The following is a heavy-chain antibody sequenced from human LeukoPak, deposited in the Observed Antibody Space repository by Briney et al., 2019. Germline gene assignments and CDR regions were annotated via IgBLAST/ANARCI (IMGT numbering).Heavy chain of an antibody. Sequence: SETLSLTCTVSGGSISSSSYYWSWIRQPPGKRLEWIGYIYYSGTTNYNPSLKSRVTISIDTSKNQFSLRLSSVTSADTAVYYCAREDYNSCYMDVWGKGTTVTVSS. CDR3: AREDYNSCYMDV. CDR1: GGSISSSSYY. CDR2: IYYSGTT. V-gene: IGHV4-61*01. J-gene: IGHJ6*03.